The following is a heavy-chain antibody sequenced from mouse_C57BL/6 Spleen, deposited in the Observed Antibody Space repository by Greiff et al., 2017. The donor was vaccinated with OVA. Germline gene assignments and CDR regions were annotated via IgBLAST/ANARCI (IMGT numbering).Heavy chain of an antibody. CDR1: GFSLTSYG. J-gene: IGHJ4*01. Sequence: QVQLKESGPGLVAPSQSLSITCTVSGFSLTSYGVHWVRQPPGKGLEWLVVIWSDGSTTYNSALKSRLSISKDNSKSQVFLKMNSLQTDDTAMYYCARHRDYRGYAMDYWGQGTSVTVSS. CDR2: IWSDGST. CDR3: ARHRDYRGYAMDY. V-gene: IGHV2-6-1*01. D-gene: IGHD2-12*01.